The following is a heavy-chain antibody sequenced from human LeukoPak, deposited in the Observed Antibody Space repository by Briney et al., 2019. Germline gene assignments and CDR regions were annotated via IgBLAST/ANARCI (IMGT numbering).Heavy chain of an antibody. CDR1: GFTFSSYA. Sequence: GGSLRLSCAASGFTFSSYAMHWVRQAPGKGLEWVAVISYDGSNKYYADSVKGRFTISRDNSKNTLYLQMNSLRAEDTAVYYCAKWGDYDILTGYYVPDYWGQGTLVTVSS. CDR3: AKWGDYDILTGYYVPDY. CDR2: ISYDGSNK. D-gene: IGHD3-9*01. V-gene: IGHV3-30*04. J-gene: IGHJ4*02.